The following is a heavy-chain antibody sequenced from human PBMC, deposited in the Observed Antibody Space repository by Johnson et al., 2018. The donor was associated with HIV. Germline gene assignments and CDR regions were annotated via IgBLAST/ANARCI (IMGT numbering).Heavy chain of an antibody. Sequence: QMLLVESGGGVVQPGRSLRLSCAASGFTFSSYAMHWVRQAPGKGLEWVAVISYDGNNKYYADSVKGRFTISRDNSKNTLYLQMNSLRAEDTAVYYCAKDRGAARAFDAFDIWGQGTMVTVSS. V-gene: IGHV3-30*04. CDR1: GFTFSSYA. CDR3: AKDRGAARAFDAFDI. CDR2: ISYDGNNK. J-gene: IGHJ3*02. D-gene: IGHD6-6*01.